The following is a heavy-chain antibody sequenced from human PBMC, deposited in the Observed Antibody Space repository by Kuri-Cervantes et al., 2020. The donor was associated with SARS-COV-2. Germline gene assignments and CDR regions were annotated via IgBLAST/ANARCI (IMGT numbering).Heavy chain of an antibody. D-gene: IGHD3-9*01. CDR3: ASGLNDYYYYYGMDV. V-gene: IGHV3-33*01. J-gene: IGHJ6*02. Sequence: GSLRLSCAASGFTFSSYGMHWVRQAPGKGLEWVAVIWYDGSNKYYADSVKGRFTISRDNSKNTLYLQMNSLRAEDTAVYYCASGLNDYYYYYGMDVWGQGTTVTVSS. CDR2: IWYDGSNK. CDR1: GFTFSSYG.